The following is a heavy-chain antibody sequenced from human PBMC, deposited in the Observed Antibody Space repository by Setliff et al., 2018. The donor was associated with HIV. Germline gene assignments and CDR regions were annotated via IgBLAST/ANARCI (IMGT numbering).Heavy chain of an antibody. J-gene: IGHJ3*01. V-gene: IGHV5-51*03. CDR3: ARRDGRSMNAFQI. CDR2: IYPDDSDI. D-gene: IGHD2-21*01. Sequence: GESLKISCKALDYTFTTYWIAWVRQMPGEGLEWMGIIYPDDSDIRYNPSFQNQITISADKSIATAYLQLNNLKASDTATYYCARRDGRSMNAFQIWGPGAMVTVSS. CDR1: DYTFTTYW.